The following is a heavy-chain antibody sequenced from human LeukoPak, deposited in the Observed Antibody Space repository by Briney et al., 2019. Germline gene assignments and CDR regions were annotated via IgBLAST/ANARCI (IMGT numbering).Heavy chain of an antibody. CDR2: ISAYNGNT. D-gene: IGHD3-3*01. CDR1: GYTFTSYG. CDR3: ARDKFTWSGHRDY. J-gene: IGHJ4*02. V-gene: IGHV1-18*01. Sequence: ASVKVSCKASGYTFTSYGISWVRQAPGQGLEWMGWISAYNGNTNYAQKLQGRVTMTTDTSTSTVYMELRSLRSDDTAVYYCARDKFTWSGHRDYWGQGTLVTVSS.